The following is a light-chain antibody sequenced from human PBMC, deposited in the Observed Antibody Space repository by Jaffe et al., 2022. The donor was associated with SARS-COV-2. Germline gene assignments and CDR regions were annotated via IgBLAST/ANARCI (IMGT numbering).Light chain of an antibody. J-gene: IGLJ3*02. V-gene: IGLV1-47*01. CDR1: SSNIGSSS. Sequence: QSVLTQPPSASGTPGQRVTISCSGSSSNIGSSSVYWYQHLPGAAPKLLIYRNNQRPSGVPDRFSGSKSGTSASLAISGLRSEDEADYYCATWDDSLSGRVFGGGTKLTVL. CDR2: RNN. CDR3: ATWDDSLSGRV.